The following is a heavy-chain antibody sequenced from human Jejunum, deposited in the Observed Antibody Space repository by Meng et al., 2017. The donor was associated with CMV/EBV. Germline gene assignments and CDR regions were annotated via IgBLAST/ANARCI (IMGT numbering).Heavy chain of an antibody. CDR1: GGSVTTRGHF. D-gene: IGHD5-18*01. V-gene: IGHV4-61*08. CDR3: ARGYSDFDY. Sequence: LTCTVAGGSVTTRGHFWSWIRQSPGKGLGWIGYISYSATTQYNPSFRSRVSILLDASNSQFSLRLTSVTVADTAIYFCARGYSDFDYWGQGTLVTVSS. CDR2: ISYSATT. J-gene: IGHJ4*02.